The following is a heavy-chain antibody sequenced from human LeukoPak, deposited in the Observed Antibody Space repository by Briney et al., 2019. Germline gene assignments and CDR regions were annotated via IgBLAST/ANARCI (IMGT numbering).Heavy chain of an antibody. CDR1: GFTFSRYA. CDR2: ISGSGGST. J-gene: IGHJ4*02. CDR3: AKDRSCTDDICHGDFDY. D-gene: IGHD2-8*01. V-gene: IGHV3-23*01. Sequence: GGSLRLSCAASGFTFSRYAVSWVRQAPGKGLEWVSSISGSGGSTYSADSVKGRFTISRDNSKNTLYLQMNSLRAEDTALYYCAKDRSCTDDICHGDFDYWGQGTLVTVSS.